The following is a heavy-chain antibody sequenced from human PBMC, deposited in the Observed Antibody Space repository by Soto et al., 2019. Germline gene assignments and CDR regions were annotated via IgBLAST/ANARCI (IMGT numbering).Heavy chain of an antibody. Sequence: GGSLRLSCAASGFTFSSYGMHWVRQAPGKGLEWVAVISYDGSNKYYADSVKGRFTISRDNSKNTLYLQMNSLRAEDTAVYYCAAGDFDYWGQGTLVTVSS. CDR3: AAGDFDY. D-gene: IGHD3-10*01. CDR1: GFTFSSYG. J-gene: IGHJ4*02. CDR2: ISYDGSNK. V-gene: IGHV3-30*03.